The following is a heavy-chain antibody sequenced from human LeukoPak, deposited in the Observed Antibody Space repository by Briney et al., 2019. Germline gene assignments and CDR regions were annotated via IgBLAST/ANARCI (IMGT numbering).Heavy chain of an antibody. J-gene: IGHJ4*02. CDR3: ARRGSGWYETGYFDY. V-gene: IGHV1-18*01. D-gene: IGHD6-19*01. Sequence: GASVKVSCKASGYTFTSYGISWVRQAPGQGLEWMGWISAYNGNTNYAQKLQGRVTMTTDTSTSTAYMELRSLRSDDTAVYYCARRGSGWYETGYFDYWGQGTLATVSS. CDR2: ISAYNGNT. CDR1: GYTFTSYG.